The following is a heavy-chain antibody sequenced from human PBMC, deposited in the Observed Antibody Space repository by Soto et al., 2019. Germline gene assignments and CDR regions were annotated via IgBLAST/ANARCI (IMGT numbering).Heavy chain of an antibody. CDR1: GFTFGDYA. CDR3: TRANPYYYDSSGYYPDY. Sequence: EVQLVESGGGLVQPGRSLRLSCTASGFTFGDYAMSWVRQAPGKGLEWVGFIRSKAYGGTTEYAASVKGRFTISRDDSKSIAYLQMNSLKTEDTAVYYCTRANPYYYDSSGYYPDYWGQGTLVTVSS. J-gene: IGHJ4*02. V-gene: IGHV3-49*04. CDR2: IRSKAYGGTT. D-gene: IGHD3-22*01.